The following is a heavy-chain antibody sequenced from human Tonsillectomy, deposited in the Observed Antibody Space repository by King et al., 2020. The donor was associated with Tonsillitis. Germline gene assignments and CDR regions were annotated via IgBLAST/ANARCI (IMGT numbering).Heavy chain of an antibody. J-gene: IGHJ4*02. Sequence: VQLVESGGGLGQPGGSLRLSCEASGFTFSPYAMSLVRQAPGKGPEGVSAISGRDTRTFYRDSVKGRVTIPRDNSKNTVYLQMSSLRAEDTALYYCAKESPYSGNYRFYYFDYWGQGTLVTVSS. CDR2: ISGRDTRT. D-gene: IGHD1-26*01. CDR3: AKESPYSGNYRFYYFDY. CDR1: GFTFSPYA. V-gene: IGHV3-23*04.